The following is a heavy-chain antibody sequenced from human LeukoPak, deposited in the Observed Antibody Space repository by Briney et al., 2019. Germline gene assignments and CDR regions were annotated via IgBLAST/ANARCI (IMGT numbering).Heavy chain of an antibody. CDR2: ISSSGSTI. CDR1: GFTFSDYY. CDR3: ARASYYYDSSGYYSNYDYFDY. V-gene: IGHV3-11*01. J-gene: IGHJ4*02. D-gene: IGHD3-22*01. Sequence: GGSLRLSCAASGFTFSDYYMSWIRQAPGKGLEWVSYISSSGSTIYYADSVKGRFTISRDNAKNSLYLQMNSLRAEDTAVYYCARASYYYDSSGYYSNYDYFDYWGRGTLVTVSS.